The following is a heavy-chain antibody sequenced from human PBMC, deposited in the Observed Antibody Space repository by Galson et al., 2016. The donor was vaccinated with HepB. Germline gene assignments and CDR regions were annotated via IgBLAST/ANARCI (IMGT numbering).Heavy chain of an antibody. CDR2: IRSEASDYST. D-gene: IGHD3-3*02. Sequence: SLRLSCAASGFTFNTFNMNWVRQAPGKGPEWVARIRSEASDYSTDYAASVKGRFTISRDDSENALFLQMNSLKTEDTALYFCVRDSRTHFYDFWGQGTQVTVSS. J-gene: IGHJ4*02. CDR3: VRDSRTHFYDF. V-gene: IGHV3-72*01. CDR1: GFTFNTFN.